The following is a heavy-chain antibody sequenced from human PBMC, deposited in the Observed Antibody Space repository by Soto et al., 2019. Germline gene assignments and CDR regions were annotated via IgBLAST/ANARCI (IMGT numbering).Heavy chain of an antibody. J-gene: IGHJ4*02. V-gene: IGHV3-30*18. CDR1: GFTFSSYG. CDR3: AKGFDGSSFDY. D-gene: IGHD6-6*01. CDR2: ISYDGSNK. Sequence: GGSLRLSCAASGFTFSSYGMHWVRQAPGKGLEWVAVISYDGSNKYYADSVKGRFTISRDNSKNTLYLQMNSLRAEDTAVYYCAKGFDGSSFDYWGQGTLVTVSS.